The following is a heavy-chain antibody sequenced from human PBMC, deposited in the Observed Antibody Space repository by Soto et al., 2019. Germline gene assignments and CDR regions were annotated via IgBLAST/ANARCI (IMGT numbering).Heavy chain of an antibody. J-gene: IGHJ4*02. CDR1: GGSINDYY. Sequence: SETLSLTCSVSGGSINDYYWSWIRQPPGKRLEWIGYIHYTGTTKYNPSLKSRVDISVDTSKSQFFLKVTSVTAADTAVYYCAGGSSGWPSIDFWGQGTLVTVSS. CDR3: AGGSSGWPSIDF. CDR2: IHYTGTT. V-gene: IGHV4-59*01. D-gene: IGHD6-19*01.